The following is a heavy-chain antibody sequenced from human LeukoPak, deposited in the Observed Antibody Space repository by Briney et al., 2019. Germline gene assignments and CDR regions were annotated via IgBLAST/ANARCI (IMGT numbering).Heavy chain of an antibody. J-gene: IGHJ4*02. V-gene: IGHV1-69*01. CDR1: GGTFSSYA. Sequence: GGSLRLSCAASGGTFSSYAISWVRQAPGQGLEWMGGIIPIFGTANYAQKFQGRVTITADESTSTAYMELSSLRSEDTAVYYCARVGVRGYSYGSHFFDYWGQGTLVTVSS. CDR2: IIPIFGTA. D-gene: IGHD5-18*01. CDR3: ARVGVRGYSYGSHFFDY.